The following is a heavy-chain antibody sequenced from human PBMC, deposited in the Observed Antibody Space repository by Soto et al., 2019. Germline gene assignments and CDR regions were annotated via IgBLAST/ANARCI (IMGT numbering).Heavy chain of an antibody. Sequence: ASVKVSCKASGYTFTSYGISWVRQAPGQGLEWMGWTSAYNGNTNYAQKLQGRVTMTTDTSKSTAYMELRSLRSDDTAVYYCASFHYYDSSGYYSKVNDAFDIWGQGTMVTVSS. D-gene: IGHD3-22*01. J-gene: IGHJ3*02. CDR2: TSAYNGNT. CDR1: GYTFTSYG. V-gene: IGHV1-18*01. CDR3: ASFHYYDSSGYYSKVNDAFDI.